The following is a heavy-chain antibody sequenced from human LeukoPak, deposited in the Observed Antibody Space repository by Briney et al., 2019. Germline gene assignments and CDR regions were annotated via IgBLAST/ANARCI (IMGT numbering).Heavy chain of an antibody. CDR2: GRAKAYGATK. Sequence: PGGPLRLSCSASGFTFGDFAMTWVRQAPGKGLEWVGIGRAKAYGATKEYAASVKGRFTISRDDSKSVAYLQMDNLKTEDTGIYYCTRGSGRFEYWGQGTRVTVSS. D-gene: IGHD2-15*01. J-gene: IGHJ4*02. CDR1: GFTFGDFA. CDR3: TRGSGRFEY. V-gene: IGHV3-49*04.